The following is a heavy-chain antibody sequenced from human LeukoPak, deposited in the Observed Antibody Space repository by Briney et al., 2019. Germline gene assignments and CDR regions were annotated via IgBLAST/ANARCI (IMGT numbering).Heavy chain of an antibody. Sequence: SETLSLTCAVYGGSFSGYYWSWIRQPPGKGLEWIGEINHSGSTNYNPSLKSRVTISVDTSKNQFSLKLSSVTAADTAVYYCARRFRITMVRGVIMYYYYMDVWGKGTTVTVSS. CDR1: GGSFSGYY. CDR3: ARRFRITMVRGVIMYYYYMDV. D-gene: IGHD3-10*01. CDR2: INHSGST. V-gene: IGHV4-34*01. J-gene: IGHJ6*03.